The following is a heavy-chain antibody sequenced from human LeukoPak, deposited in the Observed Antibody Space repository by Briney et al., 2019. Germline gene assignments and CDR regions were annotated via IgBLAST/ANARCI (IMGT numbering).Heavy chain of an antibody. J-gene: IGHJ3*02. CDR1: GFTFSSYS. V-gene: IGHV3-48*04. D-gene: IGHD4-17*01. Sequence: GGSLRLSCAASGFTFSSYSMNWVRQAPGKGLEWVSYISSSSSTIYYADSVKGRFTISRDNAKNSLYLQMNSLRAEDTAVYYCARDSLSFGDYGGTAFDIWGQGTMLTVSS. CDR3: ARDSLSFGDYGGTAFDI. CDR2: ISSSSSTI.